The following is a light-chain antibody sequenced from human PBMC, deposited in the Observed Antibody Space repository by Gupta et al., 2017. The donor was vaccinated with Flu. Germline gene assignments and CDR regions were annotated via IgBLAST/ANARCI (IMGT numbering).Light chain of an antibody. J-gene: IGLJ2*01. CDR3: SSFTSSNTLV. CDR2: EGY. V-gene: IGLV2-14*01. Sequence: QSALTQLASVSGSPGQSITISCHGTSSDVGGYNYVSGYQQHPGTVPNLIIYEGYNRPSGVSSRFSCSKSGNTASLAISGLQAEDEADYYCSSFTSSNTLVFGGGTKVTVL. CDR1: SSDVGGYNY.